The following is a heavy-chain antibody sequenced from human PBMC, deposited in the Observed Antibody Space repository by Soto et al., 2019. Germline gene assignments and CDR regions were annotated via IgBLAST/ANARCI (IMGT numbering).Heavy chain of an antibody. CDR2: ISSSSSYI. CDR3: ARETLYGDVVGAPDF. D-gene: IGHD1-26*01. Sequence: KGLERVSSISSSSSYIYYSDSGKGRFTISRDNAKNSLYLQMNSLRAEDTAVFFCARETLYGDVVGAPDFWGKRTMVTV. V-gene: IGHV3-21*01. J-gene: IGHJ3*01.